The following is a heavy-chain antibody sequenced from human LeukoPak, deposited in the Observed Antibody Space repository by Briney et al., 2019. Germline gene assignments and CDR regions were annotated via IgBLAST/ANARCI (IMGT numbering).Heavy chain of an antibody. J-gene: IGHJ4*02. Sequence: PSETLSLTCAAYGGSFSGYYWSWIRQPPGKGLEWTGEINHSGSTNYNPSLKSRVTISVDTSKNQFSLKLSSVTAADTAVYYCARLPTLGDYFDYWGQGTLVTVSS. D-gene: IGHD2-15*01. CDR3: ARLPTLGDYFDY. V-gene: IGHV4-34*01. CDR2: INHSGST. CDR1: GGSFSGYY.